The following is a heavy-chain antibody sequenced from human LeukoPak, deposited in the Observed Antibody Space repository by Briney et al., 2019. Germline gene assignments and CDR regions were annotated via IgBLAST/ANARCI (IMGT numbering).Heavy chain of an antibody. D-gene: IGHD2-2*01. CDR2: ISYDGSNK. J-gene: IGHJ5*02. CDR1: GFTFSSYA. CDR3: ARAGCSSTSCYVWGNWFDP. Sequence: GGSLRLSCAASGFTFSSYAMHWVRQAPGKGLEWVAVISYDGSNKYYADSVKGRFTISRDNSKNTLYLQMNSLRAEDTAVYYCARAGCSSTSCYVWGNWFDPWGQGTLVTVSP. V-gene: IGHV3-30*04.